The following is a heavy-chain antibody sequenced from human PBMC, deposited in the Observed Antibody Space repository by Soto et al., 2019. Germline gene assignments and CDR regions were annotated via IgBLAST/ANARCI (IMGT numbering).Heavy chain of an antibody. CDR1: GGSISSGTYY. J-gene: IGHJ4*02. CDR2: IYYSGST. V-gene: IGHV4-31*03. D-gene: IGHD1-7*01. CDR3: ARVPGDWNYSYFDY. Sequence: SETLSLTCTVSGGSISSGTYYWSWIRQHPGKGLEWIGYIYYSGSTYYNPSLKSRVTISVDTSKNQFSLKLSSVTAADTAVYYCARVPGDWNYSYFDYWGQGTLVTVSS.